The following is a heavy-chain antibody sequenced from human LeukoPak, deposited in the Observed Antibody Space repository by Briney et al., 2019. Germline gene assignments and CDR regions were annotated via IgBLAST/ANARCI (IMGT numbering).Heavy chain of an antibody. Sequence: GGSLRLSCAASGFTFSNYGMHWVRQAPGKGLEWVAVIWYDGINKYYADSVKGRFTISRDNSKNTLYLQMNSLRAEDTAVYYCARDPPGGSGYYGFDYWGQGTLVTVSS. J-gene: IGHJ4*02. CDR1: GFTFSNYG. V-gene: IGHV3-33*01. CDR2: IWYDGINK. D-gene: IGHD3-22*01. CDR3: ARDPPGGSGYYGFDY.